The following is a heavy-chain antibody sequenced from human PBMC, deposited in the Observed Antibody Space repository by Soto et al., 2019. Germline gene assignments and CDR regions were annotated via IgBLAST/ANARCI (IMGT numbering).Heavy chain of an antibody. V-gene: IGHV3-23*01. Sequence: EVQLLESGGGLVQPGGSLRLSCAASGFTFSTYAMSWVRQAPGKGLEWVSTIIGSGSSTYYADSVRGRFTISRDNSRTTLYLQINSLRAEDTAVYYCAKPDFWGPGTLVTVSS. CDR3: AKPDF. J-gene: IGHJ4*02. CDR1: GFTFSTYA. CDR2: IIGSGSST.